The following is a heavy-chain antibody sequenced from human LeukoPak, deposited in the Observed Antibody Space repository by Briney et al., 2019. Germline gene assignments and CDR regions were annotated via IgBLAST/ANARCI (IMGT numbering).Heavy chain of an antibody. D-gene: IGHD3-10*01. CDR1: GYTLTELS. CDR2: FDLDDGQT. CDR3: ASEPEYYGLGSPFHY. V-gene: IGHV1-24*01. J-gene: IGHJ4*02. Sequence: ASVKVSCKVYGYTLTELSMHWVRQAPGNGLELMGGFDLDDGQTIYSQKFQGRVTMTEDTSTNTAYMELSSLRSEDTAVYYCASEPEYYGLGSPFHYWGQGTLVTVSS.